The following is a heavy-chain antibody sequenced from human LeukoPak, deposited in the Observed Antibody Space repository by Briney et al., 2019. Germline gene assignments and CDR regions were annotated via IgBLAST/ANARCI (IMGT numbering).Heavy chain of an antibody. D-gene: IGHD3-3*01. J-gene: IGHJ4*02. CDR2: IYYSGST. Sequence: SETLSLTCTVSGGSISSYYWSWIRQPPGKGLEWIGYIYYSGSTNYNPSLKSRVTISVDTSKNQFSLKLSSVTAADTAVYYCARGAPPYDFWSGYPILSFDYWGQGTLVTVSS. CDR3: ARGAPPYDFWSGYPILSFDY. CDR1: GGSISSYY. V-gene: IGHV4-59*01.